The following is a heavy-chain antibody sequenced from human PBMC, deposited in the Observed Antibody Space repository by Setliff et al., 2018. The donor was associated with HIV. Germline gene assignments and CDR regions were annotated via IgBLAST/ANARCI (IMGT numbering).Heavy chain of an antibody. J-gene: IGHJ4*02. D-gene: IGHD6-13*01. Sequence: GGSLRLSCAASGFTFSSAWMGWVRQAPAKGLEWVANISPDGSATYYVDSVKGRFTISRDNAKNTLYLQMNGLRVEDTGVYYCAAQTGFYNSHWYDYWGQGTMVTVSS. CDR3: AAQTGFYNSHWYDY. CDR1: GFTFSSAW. CDR2: ISPDGSAT. V-gene: IGHV3-7*01.